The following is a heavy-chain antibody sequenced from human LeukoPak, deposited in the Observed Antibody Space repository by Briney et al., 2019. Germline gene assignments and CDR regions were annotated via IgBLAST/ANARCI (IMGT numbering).Heavy chain of an antibody. CDR3: ASCGKKIPNNWFDP. CDR1: GGSISSSSYY. Sequence: SETLSLTCTVSGGSISSSSYYWGWLRQPPGKGLEWIGSIYYSGSTYYNPSLKSRVTISVDTSKNQFSLKLSSVTAADTAVYYRASCGKKIPNNWFDPWGQGTLVTVSS. J-gene: IGHJ5*02. CDR2: IYYSGST. V-gene: IGHV4-39*07. D-gene: IGHD2-2*02.